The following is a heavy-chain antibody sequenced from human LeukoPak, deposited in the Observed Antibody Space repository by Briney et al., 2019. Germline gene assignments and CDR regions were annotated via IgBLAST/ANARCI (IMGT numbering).Heavy chain of an antibody. J-gene: IGHJ6*03. CDR2: ISAYNGNT. V-gene: IGHV1-18*01. D-gene: IGHD3-10*01. CDR3: ARAIRGSKIASRYYFYYMDV. CDR1: GYTFTSYG. Sequence: GASVKVSCKASGYTFTSYGISWVRQAPGQGLEWMGWISAYNGNTNYAQKFQGRVTTTADKSTSTAYMELSSLRSEDTAVYYCARAIRGSKIASRYYFYYMDVWGKGTTVTVSS.